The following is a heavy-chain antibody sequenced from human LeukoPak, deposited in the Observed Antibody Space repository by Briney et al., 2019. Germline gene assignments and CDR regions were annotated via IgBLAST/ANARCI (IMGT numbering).Heavy chain of an antibody. CDR2: ISSSNSYI. D-gene: IGHD2-2*01. V-gene: IGHV3-21*01. J-gene: IGHJ5*02. CDR3: ASYCSSTSCYNWFDP. CDR1: EFTFSSYS. Sequence: GGSLRLSCAASEFTFSSYSMNWVRQAPGKGLEWVSSISSSNSYIYYADSVKGRFTISRDNAKNSLYLQMNSLRAEDTAVYYCASYCSSTSCYNWFDPWGQGTLVTVSS.